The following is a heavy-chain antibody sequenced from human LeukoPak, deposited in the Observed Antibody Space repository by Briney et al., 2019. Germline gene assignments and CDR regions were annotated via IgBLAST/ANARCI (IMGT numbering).Heavy chain of an antibody. V-gene: IGHV3-7*04. J-gene: IGHJ4*02. D-gene: IGHD7-27*01. Sequence: PGGSLRLSCAASVFTFSYYWMGWVRQAPGKGLEWVANIKQDGSEKYYVDSVRGRFTISRDNAKNSLYLQMNSLRVEDTAVYFCARSNWGPDYWGQGTLVTVSS. CDR1: VFTFSYYW. CDR3: ARSNWGPDY. CDR2: IKQDGSEK.